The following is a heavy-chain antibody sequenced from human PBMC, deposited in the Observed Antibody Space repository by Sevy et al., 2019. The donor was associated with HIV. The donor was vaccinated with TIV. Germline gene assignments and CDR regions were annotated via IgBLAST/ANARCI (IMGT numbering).Heavy chain of an antibody. CDR1: GFTFSSYA. Sequence: GGSLRLSCAASGFTFSSYAMHWVRQAPGKGLEWVAVISYDGSNKYYADSVKGRFTISRDNSKNTLYLQMNSLRVEDTAVYYCARDTLRITMIVVVTPGGMDVWGQGTTVTVSS. J-gene: IGHJ6*02. V-gene: IGHV3-30*04. D-gene: IGHD3-22*01. CDR2: ISYDGSNK. CDR3: ARDTLRITMIVVVTPGGMDV.